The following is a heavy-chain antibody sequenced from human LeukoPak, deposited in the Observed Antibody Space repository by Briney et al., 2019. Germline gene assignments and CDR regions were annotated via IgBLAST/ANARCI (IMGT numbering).Heavy chain of an antibody. Sequence: GRSLRLSCAASGFTFSSYAMHWVRQAPGKGLEWVAVISYDGSNKYYADSVKGRFTISRDNSKNMLYLQMNSLRAEDTAVYYCARAKPGDSSGYYYVLPDYWGQGTLVTVSS. J-gene: IGHJ4*02. CDR3: ARAKPGDSSGYYYVLPDY. CDR1: GFTFSSYA. D-gene: IGHD3-22*01. CDR2: ISYDGSNK. V-gene: IGHV3-30-3*01.